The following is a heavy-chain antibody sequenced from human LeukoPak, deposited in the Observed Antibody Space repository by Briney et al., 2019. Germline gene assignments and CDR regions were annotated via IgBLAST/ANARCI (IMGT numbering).Heavy chain of an antibody. V-gene: IGHV1-18*04. CDR3: ARVDCGGSCYSWLDP. J-gene: IGHJ5*02. CDR2: ISAYNGNT. CDR1: GYTFTGYG. Sequence: ASVKVSCKASGYTFTGYGISWVRQAPGRGLEWMGWISAYNGNTNYAQKLQGRVTMTTDTSTSTAYMELRSLRSDDTAVYYCARVDCGGSCYSWLDPWGQGTLVTVSS. D-gene: IGHD2-15*01.